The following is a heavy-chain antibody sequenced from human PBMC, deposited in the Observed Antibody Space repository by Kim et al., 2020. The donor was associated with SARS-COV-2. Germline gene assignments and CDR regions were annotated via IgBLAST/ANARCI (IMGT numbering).Heavy chain of an antibody. CDR3: AKDGLRRARSSSWLDY. Sequence: SVKGRFTISRDNSKNTLYLQMNSLRAEDTAVYYCAKDGLRRARSSSWLDYWGQGTLVTVSS. D-gene: IGHD6-13*01. J-gene: IGHJ4*02. V-gene: IGHV3-30*02.